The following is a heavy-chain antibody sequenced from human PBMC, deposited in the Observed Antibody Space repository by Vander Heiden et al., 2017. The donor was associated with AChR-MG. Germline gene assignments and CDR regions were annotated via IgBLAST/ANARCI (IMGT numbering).Heavy chain of an antibody. V-gene: IGHV3-7*01. Sequence: EVQLMESGGGLAQPGGSLRLPCDASGFTLSITSLLWVRQAPGKGLEWVANITPEGSEKQYVDSVKGRFTNSRDNAKNSLSLKMNSLRAEDTAVYYCASRSRDYWGQGTVVTVSS. CDR1: GFTLSITS. CDR3: ASRSRDY. CDR2: ITPEGSEK. J-gene: IGHJ4*02.